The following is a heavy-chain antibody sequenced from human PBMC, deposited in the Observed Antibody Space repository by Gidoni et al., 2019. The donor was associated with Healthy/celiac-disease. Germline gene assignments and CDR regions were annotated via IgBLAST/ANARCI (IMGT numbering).Heavy chain of an antibody. D-gene: IGHD6-13*01. V-gene: IGHV3-49*03. Sequence: EVQLVESGGGLVQPGRSLRLSCTASGFTVGDYAMSWFRQAPGKGLEWVGFIRSKAYGGTTEYAASVKGRFTISRDDSKSIAYLQMNSLKTEDTAVYYCTRHQGLQQLGLKVYYWGQGTLVTVSS. CDR3: TRHQGLQQLGLKVYY. J-gene: IGHJ4*02. CDR1: GFTVGDYA. CDR2: IRSKAYGGTT.